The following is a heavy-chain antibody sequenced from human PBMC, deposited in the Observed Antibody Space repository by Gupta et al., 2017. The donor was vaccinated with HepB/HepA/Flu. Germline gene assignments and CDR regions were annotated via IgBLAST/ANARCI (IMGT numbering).Heavy chain of an antibody. CDR1: GYSISDYY. V-gene: IGHV4-59*08. CDR2: TFYNGNT. J-gene: IGHJ4*02. D-gene: IGHD6-13*01. CDR3: ARSGSSSSHIDD. Sequence: QVQLQESGPGLVKPSETLSLTCSVSGYSISDYYCIWIRQPPGKGLEYIGYTFYNGNTDYNPAFQSRVTRSVDTSKKQFSLKRTSVTAADTAVYYFARSGSSSSHIDDWGQGTMVTVSS.